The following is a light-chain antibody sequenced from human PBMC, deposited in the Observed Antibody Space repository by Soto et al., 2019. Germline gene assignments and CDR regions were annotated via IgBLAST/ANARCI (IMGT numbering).Light chain of an antibody. V-gene: IGLV2-14*01. J-gene: IGLJ1*01. CDR3: SSYTSSSTYV. Sequence: QSALTQPASVSGSPGQSITISCTGTSSYVGGYNYVSWYRQHPGKAPKLMIYDVSNRPSVVSNRFSGSKSGNTASLTISGLQAEDEADYYCSSYTSSSTYVFGTGTKVTVL. CDR2: DVS. CDR1: SSYVGGYNY.